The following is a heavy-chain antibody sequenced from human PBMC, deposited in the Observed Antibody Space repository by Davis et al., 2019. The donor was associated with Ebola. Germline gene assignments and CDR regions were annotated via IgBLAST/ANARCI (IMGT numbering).Heavy chain of an antibody. D-gene: IGHD6-6*01. J-gene: IGHJ6*02. CDR1: GYTFTGYY. CDR2: INAGNGNT. Sequence: AASVKVSCKASGYTFTGYYMHWVRQAPGQRLEWMGWINAGNGNTKYSQKFQGRVTITRDTSASTAYMELSSLRSEDTAVYYCARCSSSYNYYYGMDVWGQGTTVTVSS. CDR3: ARCSSSYNYYYGMDV. V-gene: IGHV1-3*01.